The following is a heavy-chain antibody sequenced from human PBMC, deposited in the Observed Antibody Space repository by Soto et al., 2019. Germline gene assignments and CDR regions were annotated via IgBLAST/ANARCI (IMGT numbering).Heavy chain of an antibody. V-gene: IGHV3-23*01. CDR2: ISGSGDSS. Sequence: GGSLRLSCAASGFTFSSYAMTWVRQAPGKGLKWVSVISGSGDSSYYADSVKGRFTISRDNAKNSLFLQMNSLRADDTADYYCARDILSGGAYPDSWGQGTKVTVS. CDR3: ARDILSGGAYPDS. CDR1: GFTFSSYA. D-gene: IGHD3-10*01. J-gene: IGHJ5*01.